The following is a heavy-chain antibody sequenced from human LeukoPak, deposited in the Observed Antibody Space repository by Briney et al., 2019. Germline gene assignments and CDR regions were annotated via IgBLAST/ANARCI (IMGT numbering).Heavy chain of an antibody. Sequence: PGGSLRLSCAAPGSTFSSYAMSWVRQAPGKGLEWVSAISGSGGSTYYADSVKGRFTISRDNSKNTLYLQMNSLRAEDTAVYYCAKSFRGGYYYYYGMDVWGQGTTVTVSS. CDR3: AKSFRGGYYYYYGMDV. CDR2: ISGSGGST. J-gene: IGHJ6*02. V-gene: IGHV3-23*01. CDR1: GSTFSSYA. D-gene: IGHD3-10*01.